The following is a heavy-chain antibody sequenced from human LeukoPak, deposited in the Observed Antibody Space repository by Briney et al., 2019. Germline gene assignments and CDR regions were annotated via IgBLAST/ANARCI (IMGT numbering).Heavy chain of an antibody. CDR3: AKWTRRDGYNSDF. CDR1: GFTFSSYG. J-gene: IGHJ4*02. V-gene: IGHV3-23*01. Sequence: PGGSLRLSCAASGFTFSSYGMHWVRQAPGKGLEWVSTISDSSGSTFYADSVKGRFTISRDNSKNTLYLQMNSLRAEDTAVYYCAKWTRRDGYNSDFWGQGTLVTVSS. CDR2: ISDSSGST. D-gene: IGHD5-24*01.